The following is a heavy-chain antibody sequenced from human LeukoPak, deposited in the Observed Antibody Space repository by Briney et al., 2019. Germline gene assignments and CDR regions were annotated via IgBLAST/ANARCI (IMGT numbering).Heavy chain of an antibody. CDR1: GFTVSSNY. CDR3: ALVGATRGFDY. V-gene: IGHV3-53*01. Sequence: GGSLRLSCAASGFTVSSNYMSWVRQAPGKGLEGVSVIYSGGSTYYADSVKGRFTISRDNSKNTLYLQMNSLRAEDTAVYYCALVGATRGFDYWGQGTLVTVSS. J-gene: IGHJ4*02. CDR2: IYSGGST. D-gene: IGHD1-26*01.